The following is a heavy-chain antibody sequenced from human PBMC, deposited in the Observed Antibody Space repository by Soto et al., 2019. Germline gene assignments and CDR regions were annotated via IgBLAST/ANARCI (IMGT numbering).Heavy chain of an antibody. CDR1: GFAVRHNY. J-gene: IGHJ6*04. Sequence: EVQLVESGGGLVQPGGSLRLSCTASGFAVRHNYMTWVRQAPGKGLEWVSLIYSGGDTAYAGSGKGPFTISRHTSQNTLYLQMNSLRAEDTAVYYFARETDYIPSGGDVWGKGTAVTVSS. D-gene: IGHD3-16*01. CDR3: ARETDYIPSGGDV. CDR2: IYSGGDT. V-gene: IGHV3-53*04.